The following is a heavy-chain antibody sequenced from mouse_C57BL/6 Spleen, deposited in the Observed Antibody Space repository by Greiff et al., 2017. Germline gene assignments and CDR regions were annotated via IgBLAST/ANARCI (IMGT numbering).Heavy chain of an antibody. CDR1: GYTFTSYG. Sequence: QVQLQQSGAELARPGASVKLSCKASGYTFTSYGISWVKQRTGQGLEWIGEIYPRSGNTYYNEKFKGKATLTADKSSSTAYMELRSLTSEDSAVYFCARITTVVATDNWGQGATLTVSS. D-gene: IGHD1-1*01. CDR3: ARITTVVATDN. J-gene: IGHJ2*01. CDR2: IYPRSGNT. V-gene: IGHV1-81*01.